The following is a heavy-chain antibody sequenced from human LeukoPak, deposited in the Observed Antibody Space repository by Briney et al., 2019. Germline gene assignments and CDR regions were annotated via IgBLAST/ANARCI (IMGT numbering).Heavy chain of an antibody. CDR1: GFSLSTSGVG. Sequence: SGPTLVKPTQTLTLTCTFSGFSLSTSGVGVGWIRQPPGKALEWLALIYWNDDKRYSPSLRSRLTITKDTSKNQVVLTMTNMDPVDTATYYCAHTLPFAYCGGDCSPGDNAFDIWGQGTMVTVSS. CDR2: IYWNDDK. V-gene: IGHV2-5*01. J-gene: IGHJ3*02. D-gene: IGHD2-21*02. CDR3: AHTLPFAYCGGDCSPGDNAFDI.